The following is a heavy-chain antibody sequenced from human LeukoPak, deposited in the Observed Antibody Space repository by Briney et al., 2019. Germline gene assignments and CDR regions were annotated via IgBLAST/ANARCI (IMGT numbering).Heavy chain of an antibody. CDR1: GGSISSYY. Sequence: SETLSLTCTVSGGSISSYYWSWIRQPAGKGLEWIGRIYTSGSTNYNPSLKSRVTMSVDTSKNQFSLKLSSVTAADTAVYYCARDRGLGYCSSTSCYRGNFDIWGQGTMVTVSS. D-gene: IGHD2-2*02. J-gene: IGHJ3*02. CDR3: ARDRGLGYCSSTSCYRGNFDI. V-gene: IGHV4-4*07. CDR2: IYTSGST.